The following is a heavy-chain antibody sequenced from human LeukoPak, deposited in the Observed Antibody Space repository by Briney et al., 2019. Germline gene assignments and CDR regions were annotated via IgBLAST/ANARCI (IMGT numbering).Heavy chain of an antibody. J-gene: IGHJ4*02. D-gene: IGHD6-19*01. Sequence: PGGSLRLSCAVSGFSVSDKYMSWVRQAPGKGLEWVSVFYTGGDKYYAAFVKGRFTISRDNSNNMVFPQMNSLTVEDTALYYCAGGQMFTSGGFDNWGQGTLVTVSS. CDR2: FYTGGDK. V-gene: IGHV3-53*01. CDR3: AGGQMFTSGGFDN. CDR1: GFSVSDKY.